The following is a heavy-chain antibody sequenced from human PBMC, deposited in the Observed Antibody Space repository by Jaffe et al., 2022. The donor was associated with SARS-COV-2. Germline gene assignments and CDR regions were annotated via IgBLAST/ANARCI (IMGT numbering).Heavy chain of an antibody. Sequence: QVQLQESGPGLVKPSQPLSLTCTVSGASVSSDGLYWGWLRQPPGRGLEWIAYLYSSETTYYNPSLKSRVSTSVDTSKNQFSLKLSSVTAADTAVYFCARTPPDYDYWGQGILVTVSS. D-gene: IGHD4-17*01. CDR3: ARTPPDYDY. CDR2: LYSSETT. V-gene: IGHV4-30-4*01. J-gene: IGHJ4*02. CDR1: GASVSSDGLY.